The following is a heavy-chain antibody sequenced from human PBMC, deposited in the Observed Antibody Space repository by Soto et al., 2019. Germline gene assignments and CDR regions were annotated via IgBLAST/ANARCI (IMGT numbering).Heavy chain of an antibody. CDR2: IGVSSSSI. CDR3: ARVITSSGWYEDY. Sequence: EVQLVESGGGLVQPGGSLRLSCAASGFTFSSYSMNWVRQAPGKGLEWVSYIGVSSSSIYYADSAKGRFTISRDNAKNSLYLQMYSLRAEDTAVYYCARVITSSGWYEDYWGQGTLVTVSS. V-gene: IGHV3-48*01. CDR1: GFTFSSYS. J-gene: IGHJ4*02. D-gene: IGHD6-19*01.